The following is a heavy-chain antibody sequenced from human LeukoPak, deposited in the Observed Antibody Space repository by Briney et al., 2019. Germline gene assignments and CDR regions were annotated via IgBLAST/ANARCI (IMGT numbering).Heavy chain of an antibody. Sequence: GASVKVSCKASGGTFSSYAISWVRQAPGQGLEWMGRIIPILGIANYAQKFQGRVTITADKSTSTAYMELSSLRSEDTAVYYCARDRAPPATASPPPNYYGMDVWGQGTTVTVSS. V-gene: IGHV1-69*04. CDR3: ARDRAPPATASPPPNYYGMDV. D-gene: IGHD2-2*01. CDR1: GGTFSSYA. J-gene: IGHJ6*02. CDR2: IIPILGIA.